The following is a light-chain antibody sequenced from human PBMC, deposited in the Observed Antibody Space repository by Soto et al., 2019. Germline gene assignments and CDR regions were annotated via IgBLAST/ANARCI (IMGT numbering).Light chain of an antibody. CDR1: QSINTY. V-gene: IGKV1-39*01. CDR3: QQSFSTLLIT. Sequence: DIQMTQSPSSLSASIGDGVTINCRASQSINTYLNWYQQKPGKAPKLLISAASNLQSGVPSRFRGSGSGTDFTLTISSLQTEDFATYYCQQSFSTLLITFGQGTRLEIK. J-gene: IGKJ5*01. CDR2: AAS.